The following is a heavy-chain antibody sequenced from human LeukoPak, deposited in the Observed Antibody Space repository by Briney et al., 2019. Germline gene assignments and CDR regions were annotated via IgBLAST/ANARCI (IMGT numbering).Heavy chain of an antibody. CDR2: ISGSGGST. D-gene: IGHD5-18*01. J-gene: IGHJ3*02. Sequence: GGSLRLSCAASGFTFSSYAMSWVRQAPGKGLEGVSAISGSGGSTYYADSVKGRFTSARDNSKNTLYLQMNSLRAEDTAVYYCARERARKGYSYGTDAFDIWGQGTMVTVSS. CDR3: ARERARKGYSYGTDAFDI. V-gene: IGHV3-23*01. CDR1: GFTFSSYA.